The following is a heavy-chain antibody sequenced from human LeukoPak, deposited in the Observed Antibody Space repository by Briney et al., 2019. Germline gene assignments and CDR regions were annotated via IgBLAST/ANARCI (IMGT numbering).Heavy chain of an antibody. Sequence: GGSLRLSCAASGFTFSSYAMHWVRQAPGKGLEWVAVISYDGSNKYYADSVKGRFTISRDNSKNTLYLQMNSLRAEDTAVYYCASRSTVTTWQEHFDYWGQGTLVTVSS. J-gene: IGHJ4*02. CDR2: ISYDGSNK. CDR3: ASRSTVTTWQEHFDY. CDR1: GFTFSSYA. V-gene: IGHV3-30-3*01. D-gene: IGHD4-17*01.